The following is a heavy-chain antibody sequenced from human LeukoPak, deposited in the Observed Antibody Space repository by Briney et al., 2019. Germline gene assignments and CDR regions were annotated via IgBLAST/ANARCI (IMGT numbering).Heavy chain of an antibody. J-gene: IGHJ4*02. D-gene: IGHD3-3*01. CDR2: IYPGDSDT. CDR1: VFSFTNYW. Sequence: GESLKISCKASVFSFTNYWIAWVRQTPGQGLEWMGSIYPGDSDTRYSPSFQGQVTISADKSISTAYLQWSSLKASDTAMYYCARHIGRSAESIRVAFDYWGQGTLVTVSS. CDR3: ARHIGRSAESIRVAFDY. V-gene: IGHV5-51*01.